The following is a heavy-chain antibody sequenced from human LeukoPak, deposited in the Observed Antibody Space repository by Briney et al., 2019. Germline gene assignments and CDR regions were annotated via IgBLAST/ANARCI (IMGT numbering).Heavy chain of an antibody. CDR3: AKDLKVVPAAPFDY. Sequence: PSETLSLTCTVSDGSINNFYWTWIRQPPGKGLEWIGYIYYSGSTNYNPSLKSRVTISVDTSKNQFSLKLSSVTAEDTALYYCAKDLKVVPAAPFDYWGQGTLVTVSS. CDR2: IYYSGST. J-gene: IGHJ4*02. D-gene: IGHD2-2*01. V-gene: IGHV4-59*01. CDR1: DGSINNFY.